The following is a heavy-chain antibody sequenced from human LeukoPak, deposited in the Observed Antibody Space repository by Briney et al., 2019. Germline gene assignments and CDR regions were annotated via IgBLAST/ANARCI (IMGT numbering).Heavy chain of an antibody. CDR3: ARVAVVGTTIDY. CDR2: IKTDASEK. V-gene: IGHV3-7*01. CDR1: GFIFSNCW. Sequence: GGSLRLSCETSGFIFSNCWMTWVRQAPGKGLEWVANIKTDASEKYYADSVKGRFTISRDNAKNSLYLQMNSLRAEDTAVYYCARVAVVGTTIDYWGQGTLVTVSS. J-gene: IGHJ4*02. D-gene: IGHD6-13*01.